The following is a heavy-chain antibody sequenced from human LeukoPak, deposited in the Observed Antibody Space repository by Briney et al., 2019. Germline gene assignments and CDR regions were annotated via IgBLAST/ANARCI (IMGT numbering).Heavy chain of an antibody. V-gene: IGHV4-59*08. J-gene: IGHJ4*02. CDR1: GGSISSYF. Sequence: SETLSLTCTVSGGSISSYFWSWIRQPPGKGLEWIGYIDNRGSTNYNPSLKSRVTISVDTSKNQFSLKLNSVTAADTAVYYCARGGSYTPYWGQGTLVTVSS. CDR3: ARGGSYTPY. D-gene: IGHD1-26*01. CDR2: IDNRGST.